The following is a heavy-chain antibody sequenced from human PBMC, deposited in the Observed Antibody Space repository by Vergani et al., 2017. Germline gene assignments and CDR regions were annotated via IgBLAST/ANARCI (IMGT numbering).Heavy chain of an antibody. J-gene: IGHJ4*02. D-gene: IGHD2-15*01. CDR3: AKGKWWVLVGGWGEEFDY. CDR1: GFTFSSYG. Sequence: QVQLVESGGGVVQPGRSLRLSCAASGFTFSSYGMHWVRQAPGKGLEWVAVISYDGSNKYYADSVKGRFTISRDNSKNTLYLQRNSLRAVDTAVYYCAKGKWWVLVGGWGEEFDYWGQGTLVTVSS. V-gene: IGHV3-30*18. CDR2: ISYDGSNK.